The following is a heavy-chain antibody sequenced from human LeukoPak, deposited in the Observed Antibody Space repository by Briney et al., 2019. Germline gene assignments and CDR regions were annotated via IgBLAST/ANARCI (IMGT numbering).Heavy chain of an antibody. CDR3: ARVLNYDSSGYYEPVYYLDY. Sequence: ASVKVSCKASGYTFTSYGISWVRQAPGEGLEWMGWISAYNGNTNYAQKFQGRVTVTTDTSTSTAYMELRSLRSDDTAVYYCARVLNYDSSGYYEPVYYLDYWGQGTLVTVSS. CDR1: GYTFTSYG. CDR2: ISAYNGNT. J-gene: IGHJ4*02. V-gene: IGHV1-18*01. D-gene: IGHD3-22*01.